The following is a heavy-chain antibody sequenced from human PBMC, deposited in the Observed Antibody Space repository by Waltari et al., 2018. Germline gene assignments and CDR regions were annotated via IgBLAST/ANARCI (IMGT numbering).Heavy chain of an antibody. J-gene: IGHJ6*02. V-gene: IGHV1-2*02. Sequence: QVQLVQSGAEVKKPGASVKVSCKASGYTFTGYYMHWVPQAPGQGLEWMGWINPNRGCTNDAQKLQGRVTMTRDTSISTAYMELSRLRADDTAVYYCARGGIAVAGTSWYYYGMDVWGQGTTVTVSS. CDR2: INPNRGCT. CDR1: GYTFTGYY. D-gene: IGHD6-19*01. CDR3: ARGGIAVAGTSWYYYGMDV.